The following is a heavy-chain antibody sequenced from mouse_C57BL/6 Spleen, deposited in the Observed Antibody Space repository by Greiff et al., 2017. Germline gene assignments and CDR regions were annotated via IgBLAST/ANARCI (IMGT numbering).Heavy chain of an antibody. D-gene: IGHD2-3*01. J-gene: IGHJ4*01. Sequence: VQLQQPGAELVKPGASVKLSCKASGYTFTSYWMHWVKQRPGQGLEWIGMIHPNSGSTNYNEKFKSKATLTVYKSSSTAYMQLSSLTSEDSAVYYCARLYDGYFYAMDYWGQGTSVTVSS. V-gene: IGHV1-64*01. CDR1: GYTFTSYW. CDR3: ARLYDGYFYAMDY. CDR2: IHPNSGST.